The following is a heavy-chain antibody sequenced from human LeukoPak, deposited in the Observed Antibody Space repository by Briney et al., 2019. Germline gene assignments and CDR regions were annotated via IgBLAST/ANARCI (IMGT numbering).Heavy chain of an antibody. CDR2: INPNSGDT. V-gene: IGHV1-2*02. D-gene: IGHD6-6*01. Sequence: ASVKVSCKASGYTFTGYYMHWVRQAPGQGLEWMGWINPNSGDTNYAQKFQGRVTMTRDTSISTAYMELSRLRSDDTAVYYCASQSSQPLLFDYWGQGTLVTVSS. CDR3: ASQSSQPLLFDY. CDR1: GYTFTGYY. J-gene: IGHJ4*02.